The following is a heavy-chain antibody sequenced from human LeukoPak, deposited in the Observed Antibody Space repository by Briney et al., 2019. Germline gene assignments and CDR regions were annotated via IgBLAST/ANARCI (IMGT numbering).Heavy chain of an antibody. V-gene: IGHV3-30*18. D-gene: IGHD3-3*01. Sequence: GGSLRLSCAASGFTFSSYGMHWVRQAPGKGLEGVAVISYDGSNKYYADSVKGRFTITSDNSKNTLYLQMNSLRAEDTAVYYCAKGFYDFWSGYPNDYWGQGTLVTVSS. CDR2: ISYDGSNK. CDR3: AKGFYDFWSGYPNDY. CDR1: GFTFSSYG. J-gene: IGHJ4*02.